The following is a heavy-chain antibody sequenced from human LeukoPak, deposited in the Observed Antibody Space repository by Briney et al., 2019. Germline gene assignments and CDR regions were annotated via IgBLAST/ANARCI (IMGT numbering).Heavy chain of an antibody. CDR1: GFTFSTYA. J-gene: IGHJ4*02. CDR3: ARDLGYYFDY. D-gene: IGHD7-27*01. V-gene: IGHV3-23*01. Sequence: PGGSLRLSCATSGFTFSTYAMSWVRQAPGKGLEWVSAISGSGGSTYYADSVKGRFTISRDNSKNTLYLQMNSLRAEDTAVYYCARDLGYYFDYWGQGTLVTVSS. CDR2: ISGSGGST.